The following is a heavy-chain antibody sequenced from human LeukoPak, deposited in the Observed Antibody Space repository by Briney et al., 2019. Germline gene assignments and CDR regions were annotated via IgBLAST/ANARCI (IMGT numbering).Heavy chain of an antibody. Sequence: SETLSLTCTVSGGSISSYYWSWIRQPPGKGLEWIGYIYYSGSTNYNPSLKSRVTISVDTSKNQFSLKLSSVTAADTAVYYRARDGDSSGFPDWGQGTLVTVSS. J-gene: IGHJ4*02. CDR1: GGSISSYY. V-gene: IGHV4-59*01. CDR2: IYYSGST. CDR3: ARDGDSSGFPD. D-gene: IGHD6-19*01.